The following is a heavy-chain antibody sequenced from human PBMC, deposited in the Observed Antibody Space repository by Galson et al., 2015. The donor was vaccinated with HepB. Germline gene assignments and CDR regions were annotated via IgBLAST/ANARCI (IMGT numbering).Heavy chain of an antibody. D-gene: IGHD3/OR15-3a*01. CDR1: GGSISSGSFY. J-gene: IGHJ4*02. CDR2: IYYSGTT. CDR3: ARLSEFWTGYSFDY. Sequence: VSGGSISSGSFYWGWIRQPPGKGLEWIGRIYYSGTTYYNPSLKSRVTISVDTSKNQLSLKLTSVSAADTAVYYCARLSEFWTGYSFDYWGQGILVTVSS. V-gene: IGHV4-39*01.